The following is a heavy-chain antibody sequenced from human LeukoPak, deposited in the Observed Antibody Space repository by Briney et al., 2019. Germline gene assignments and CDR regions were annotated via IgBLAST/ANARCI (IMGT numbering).Heavy chain of an antibody. CDR2: IYPGDSET. CDR3: ASASIAVGSYYYMDV. V-gene: IGHV5-51*01. CDR1: GYSFSIYW. Sequence: GESLKISCKGSGYSFSIYWIGWVRQMPGKGLEWMGIIYPGDSETRYSPSFQGQVTISADKSISTAYLQWSSLKASDTAMYYCASASIAVGSYYYMDVWGKGTTVTVSS. J-gene: IGHJ6*03. D-gene: IGHD6-19*01.